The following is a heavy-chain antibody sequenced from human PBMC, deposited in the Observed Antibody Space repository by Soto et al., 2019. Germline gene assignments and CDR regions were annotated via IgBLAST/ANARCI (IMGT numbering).Heavy chain of an antibody. CDR3: ARGMVVAATHYYYYGMDV. CDR2: ISYDGSNK. Sequence: GGSLRLSCAASGFTFSSYAMHWVRQAPGKGLEWVAVISYDGSNKYYADSVKGRFTISRDNSKNTLYLQMNSLRAEDTAVYYCARGMVVAATHYYYYGMDVWGQGTTVTVSS. J-gene: IGHJ6*02. CDR1: GFTFSSYA. D-gene: IGHD2-15*01. V-gene: IGHV3-30-3*01.